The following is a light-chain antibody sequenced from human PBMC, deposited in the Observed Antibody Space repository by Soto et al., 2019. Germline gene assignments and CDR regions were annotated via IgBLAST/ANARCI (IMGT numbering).Light chain of an antibody. CDR2: DVS. CDR3: SSYASSSSLDV. Sequence: QSSLTQPASVSGSPGQSITISCTGTSSDVGDYNYVSWFQQHPGKAPKLMIYDVSSRPSGISNRFSGSKSVNTASLTISGLQAEDEADYYCSSYASSSSLDVFGSGTKVTVL. J-gene: IGLJ1*01. V-gene: IGLV2-14*03. CDR1: SSDVGDYNY.